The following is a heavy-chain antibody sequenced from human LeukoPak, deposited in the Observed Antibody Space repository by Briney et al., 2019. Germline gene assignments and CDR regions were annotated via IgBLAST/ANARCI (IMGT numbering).Heavy chain of an antibody. Sequence: GESLKISCKGSGYSFTSYWIGWVRQMPGKGLEWMGIIYPSDSDTRYSPPFQGLVTISVDKSISTAYLQWNSLQASDTAMYYCASSSGPFDNWGQGTLVTVSS. J-gene: IGHJ4*02. CDR1: GYSFTSYW. CDR2: IYPSDSDT. CDR3: ASSSGPFDN. D-gene: IGHD6-19*01. V-gene: IGHV5-51*01.